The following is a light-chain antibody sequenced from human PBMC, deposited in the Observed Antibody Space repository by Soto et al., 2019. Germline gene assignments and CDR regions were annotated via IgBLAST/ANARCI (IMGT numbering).Light chain of an antibody. CDR2: AAS. CDR1: QSVDSSY. V-gene: IGKV3-20*01. J-gene: IGKJ5*01. Sequence: EIVLTQSPGTLSLSLGERATLFCRASQSVDSSYLAWYQQKPGQAPRLLIYAASSRAAGVPDRFGGSGSGTDFTLTISRLEPEDFAVYYCQQYGASFLTFGQGTRLEIK. CDR3: QQYGASFLT.